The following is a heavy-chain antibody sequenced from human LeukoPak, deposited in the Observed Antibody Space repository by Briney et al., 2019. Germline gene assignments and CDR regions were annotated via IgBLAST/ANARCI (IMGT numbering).Heavy chain of an antibody. CDR2: INPNSGGT. Sequence: ASVKVSCKASGYTFTGYYMHWVRQAPGQGLEWMGWINPNSGGTNYAQKFQGRVTMTRDTSISTAYMELSRLRSDDTAVYYCARVNGDYWYFDYWGQGTLVTVSS. CDR3: ARVNGDYWYFDY. V-gene: IGHV1-2*02. D-gene: IGHD4-17*01. J-gene: IGHJ4*02. CDR1: GYTFTGYY.